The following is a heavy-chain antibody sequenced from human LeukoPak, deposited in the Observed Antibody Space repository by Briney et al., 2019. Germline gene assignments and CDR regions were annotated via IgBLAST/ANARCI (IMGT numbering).Heavy chain of an antibody. Sequence: GGSLRLSYAASGFTFSSYAMSWVRQAPGKGLEWVSAISNSGGNTYYADSVKGRFTISRDNSKNTLYLQMNSLRAEDTAVYYCARVTYGSGTYGAFDYWGQGPLVTVSS. J-gene: IGHJ4*02. D-gene: IGHD3-10*01. V-gene: IGHV3-23*01. CDR2: ISNSGGNT. CDR3: ARVTYGSGTYGAFDY. CDR1: GFTFSSYA.